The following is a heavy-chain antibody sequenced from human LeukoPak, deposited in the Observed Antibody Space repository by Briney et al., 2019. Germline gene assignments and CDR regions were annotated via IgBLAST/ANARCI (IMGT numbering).Heavy chain of an antibody. J-gene: IGHJ3*02. V-gene: IGHV3-74*03. Sequence: AGSLRLSCAASGFTFSSHWMHWVRQAPGRGLLWVSRINGDGSNTTYEDSVKGRFTISRDNAKNTLYLQMNSLRAEDTAVDYCSRCKSEYSTDAFDIWGQGTMVTVSS. CDR2: INGDGSNT. CDR3: SRCKSEYSTDAFDI. CDR1: GFTFSSHW. D-gene: IGHD2-15*01.